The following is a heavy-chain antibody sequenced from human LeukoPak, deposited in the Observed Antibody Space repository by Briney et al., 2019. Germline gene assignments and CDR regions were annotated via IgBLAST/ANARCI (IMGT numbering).Heavy chain of an antibody. V-gene: IGHV3-30-3*01. CDR2: ISYDGSNK. Sequence: GGSLRLSCAASGFTFSSYAMHWVRQAPGKGLEWVAVISYDGSNKYYADSVKGRFTISRDNSKNTLYLQMNSLRAEDTALYYCAKNVIAVAGAGSRFDYWGQGTLVTVSS. D-gene: IGHD6-19*01. CDR3: AKNVIAVAGAGSRFDY. CDR1: GFTFSSYA. J-gene: IGHJ4*02.